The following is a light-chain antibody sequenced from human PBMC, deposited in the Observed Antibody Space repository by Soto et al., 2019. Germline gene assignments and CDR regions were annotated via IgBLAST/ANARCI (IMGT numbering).Light chain of an antibody. CDR1: QGIGSY. CDR2: AAS. V-gene: IGKV1-9*01. CDR3: HQLNDYPLT. Sequence: DIQLTQSPSFLSASVGDRVSITCRASQGIGSYLAWYQQKPGKAPNLLIYAASTLQSGVPSRFSGSGSGTEYTLTISSLQPEDFATYYCHQLNDYPLTFGGGTKVDIK. J-gene: IGKJ4*01.